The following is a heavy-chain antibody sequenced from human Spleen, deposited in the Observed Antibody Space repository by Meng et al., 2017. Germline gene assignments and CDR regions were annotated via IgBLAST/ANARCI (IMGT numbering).Heavy chain of an antibody. D-gene: IGHD5-24*01. CDR2: IYHSGST. CDR1: GGSFSSIKW. J-gene: IGHJ4*02. CDR3: ARANSAKYNSFDY. V-gene: IGHV4-4*02. Sequence: VTLEASGPGRVEPSGSLSLTFPVSGGSFSSIKWWRWVRQPPWKGLEWIGEIYHSGSTNYNPSLKSRVTISVDKSKNQFSLRLDSVTAADTAVYFCARANSAKYNSFDYWGQGTLVTVSS.